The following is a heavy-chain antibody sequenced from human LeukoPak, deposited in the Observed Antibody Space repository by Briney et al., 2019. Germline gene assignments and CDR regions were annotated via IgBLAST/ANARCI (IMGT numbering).Heavy chain of an antibody. Sequence: ASVKVSCKASGYTFTSYGISWVRQAPGQGLEWMGWISAYNGNTNYAQKLQGRVTMTTDTSTSTPYMELRSLRSDDTAVYYCARSLYYYDSSGYSKKNNWFDPWGQGTLVTVSS. CDR1: GYTFTSYG. D-gene: IGHD3-22*01. V-gene: IGHV1-18*01. CDR3: ARSLYYYDSSGYSKKNNWFDP. CDR2: ISAYNGNT. J-gene: IGHJ5*02.